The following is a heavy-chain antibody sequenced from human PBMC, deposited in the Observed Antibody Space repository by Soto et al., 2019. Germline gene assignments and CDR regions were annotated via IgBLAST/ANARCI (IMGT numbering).Heavy chain of an antibody. CDR2: IIPIFGTP. Sequence: QVQLEQSGAEVKRPGSSVKVSCKTSGGNFNTYPISWVRQAPGHRLEWMGKIIPIFGTPDYAQKFQGRVTINADEATTTVYMELRSLKSDDSAVYYCARDSRLWGSTGWKREKLFEIWGQGTMVTVSS. V-gene: IGHV1-69*18. D-gene: IGHD3-16*01. CDR1: GGNFNTYP. CDR3: ARDSRLWGSTGWKREKLFEI. J-gene: IGHJ3*02.